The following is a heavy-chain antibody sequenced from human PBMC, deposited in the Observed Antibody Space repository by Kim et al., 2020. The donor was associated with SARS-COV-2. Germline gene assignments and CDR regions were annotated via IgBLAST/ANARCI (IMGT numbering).Heavy chain of an antibody. V-gene: IGHV3-7*01. CDR2: IRNDGSDK. D-gene: IGHD2-2*03. Sequence: GGSLRRSCAASGFTLSTYWMSWVRQAPGKGLEWVANIRNDGSDKYYVDSVEGRFAISRDNAKNSLYLQMNSLRGEDTAVYYCARAGYCSSSSCYFWGYF. J-gene: IGHJ4*01. CDR3: ARAGYCSSSSCYFWGYF. CDR1: GFTLSTYW.